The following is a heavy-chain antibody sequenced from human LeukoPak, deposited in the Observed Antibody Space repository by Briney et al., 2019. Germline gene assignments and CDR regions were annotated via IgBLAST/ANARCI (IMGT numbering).Heavy chain of an antibody. CDR1: RFTFGSSA. J-gene: IGHJ3*02. CDR3: VKKFYYYSVGYYAFDI. D-gene: IGHD3-22*01. V-gene: IGHV3-23*01. Sequence: PGGSLRLSCAAARFTFGSSAMSWVRQAPGKGLEWVSGINSRGDKTYYADSVKGRFTISRDNSENTLYLQMNSLRAEDTAVYHCVKKFYYYSVGYYAFDIWGQGTMVTVSS. CDR2: INSRGDKT.